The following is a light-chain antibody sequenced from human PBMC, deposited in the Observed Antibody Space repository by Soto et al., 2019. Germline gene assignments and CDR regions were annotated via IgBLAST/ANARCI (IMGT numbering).Light chain of an antibody. J-gene: IGKJ1*01. CDR1: QSISSY. CDR3: PQSYSTLWT. V-gene: IGKV1-39*01. Sequence: DIQMTQSPSSLSASVGDRVTITCRASQSISSYLNWYQQKPGKAPKLLIYAASSLQSGVPSRFSGSGSGTDFTLTISSLQPEDFATYYCPQSYSTLWTFGQGT. CDR2: AAS.